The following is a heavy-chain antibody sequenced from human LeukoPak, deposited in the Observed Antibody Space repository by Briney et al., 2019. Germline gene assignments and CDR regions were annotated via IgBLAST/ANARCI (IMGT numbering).Heavy chain of an antibody. CDR1: EFTFSTYA. CDR2: ISSAGTT. CDR3: ARDLEAANTYYFDY. V-gene: IGHV3-66*01. D-gene: IGHD6-13*01. Sequence: GGSLRLSCVASEFTFSTYAMSWVRQAPGKGLEWVSIISSAGTTYYADSVKGRFTISRDNSKNTVYLQVNSLRDEDTAVYYCARDLEAANTYYFDYWGQGTMVTVSS. J-gene: IGHJ4*02.